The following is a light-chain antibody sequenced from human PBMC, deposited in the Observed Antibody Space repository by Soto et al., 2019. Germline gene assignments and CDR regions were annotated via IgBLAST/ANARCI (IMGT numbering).Light chain of an antibody. CDR1: SSNIGAGYD. J-gene: IGLJ3*02. V-gene: IGLV1-40*01. Sequence: QSVLTQPPSVSGAPGQRVTISCTGSSSNIGAGYDVHWYQQLPGTAPKLLIYGNSNRPSGVPDRFSGSKSGTSASLAITGLHAADEADYYCQSYDSSLSGSWVFGGGTKLTVL. CDR3: QSYDSSLSGSWV. CDR2: GNS.